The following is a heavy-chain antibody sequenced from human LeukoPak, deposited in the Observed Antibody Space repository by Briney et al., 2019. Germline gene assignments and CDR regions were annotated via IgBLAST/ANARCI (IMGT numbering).Heavy chain of an antibody. CDR3: AEGMTSISQPLYFDY. CDR1: GFTVSSYY. Sequence: PGGSLRLSCAASGFTVSSYYMSWVRQAPGKGLEWVSVIYHGGWTYYEASVKGGFTISRDNSKNTLFLQLNSLRAADTAVYYCAEGMTSISQPLYFDYWGQGTLVTVSS. J-gene: IGHJ4*02. CDR2: IYHGGWT. D-gene: IGHD3-9*01. V-gene: IGHV3-53*01.